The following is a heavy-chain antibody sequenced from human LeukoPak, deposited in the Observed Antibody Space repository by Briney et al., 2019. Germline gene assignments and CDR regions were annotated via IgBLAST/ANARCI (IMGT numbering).Heavy chain of an antibody. CDR2: IYYSGST. V-gene: IGHV4-31*03. Sequence: SETLSLTCTVSGGSISSGGYSWSWIRQHPGKGLEWIGYIYYSGSTYYNPSLKSRVTISVDTSKNQFSLKLSSVTAADTAVYYCARTIVVVPAPYFDYWGQGTLVTVSS. J-gene: IGHJ4*02. D-gene: IGHD2-2*01. CDR1: GGSISSGGYS. CDR3: ARTIVVVPAPYFDY.